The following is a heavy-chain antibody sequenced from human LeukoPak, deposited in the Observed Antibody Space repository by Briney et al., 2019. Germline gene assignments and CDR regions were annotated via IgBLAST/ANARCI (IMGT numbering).Heavy chain of an antibody. CDR2: IPHSEST. CDR1: GASISSGDYS. D-gene: IGHD5-24*01. V-gene: IGHV4-30-2*01. Sequence: PSQTLSLTCTVSGASISSGDYSWSWIRQPPGKGLEWVGCIPHSESTYYTPSLKSRVTISVDRSKSQFSLKLSSVTAADTAVYYCARRTRRDGYNPRQGFDYWGQGTLVTVSS. CDR3: ARRTRRDGYNPRQGFDY. J-gene: IGHJ4*02.